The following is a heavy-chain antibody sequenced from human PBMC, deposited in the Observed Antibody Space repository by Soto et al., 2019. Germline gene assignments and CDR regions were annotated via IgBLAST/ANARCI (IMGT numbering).Heavy chain of an antibody. CDR1: GYTFTDYY. D-gene: IGHD2-2*02. CDR2: INPNSGAT. CDR3: AKDQGGYMVSGMDV. V-gene: IGHV1-2*02. Sequence: QVQLVQSRAEVNKPGASVNVSCKASGYTFTDYYIYWLRQAPGHGLEWMGWINPNSGATNYAHNFQGRVTMTRDTSIRAAYMELSRLSSDDTAVYYCAKDQGGYMVSGMDVWGQGTTVTVSS. J-gene: IGHJ6*02.